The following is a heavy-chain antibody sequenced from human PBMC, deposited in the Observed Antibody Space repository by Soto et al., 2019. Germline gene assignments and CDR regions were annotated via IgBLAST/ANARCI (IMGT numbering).Heavy chain of an antibody. V-gene: IGHV3-23*01. J-gene: IGHJ4*03. Sequence: HPEVSLRLSCAASGCTFNNYAMTCVRQAPGKGLEWVSSISGGGGSTYYVDAVKGRFTISRDNSKNALYLQMNSLRAEDTAVSYCVRDQGDHVMHFDHWGQGTTVTDSS. CDR3: VRDQGDHVMHFDH. D-gene: IGHD3-16*01. CDR1: GCTFNNYA. CDR2: ISGGGGST.